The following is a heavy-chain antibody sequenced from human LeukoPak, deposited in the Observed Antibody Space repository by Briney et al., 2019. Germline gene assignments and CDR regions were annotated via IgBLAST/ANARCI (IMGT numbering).Heavy chain of an antibody. J-gene: IGHJ4*02. CDR2: ISYDGSNK. CDR1: GFTFSSYG. Sequence: PGRSLRLSCAASGFTFSSYGMHWVRQAPGKGLEWVAVISYDGSNKYYADSVKGRFTISRDNSKNTLYLQMNSLRAEDTAVYYCAKDCRDGYNYDFDYWGQGTLVTVSS. D-gene: IGHD5-24*01. CDR3: AKDCRDGYNYDFDY. V-gene: IGHV3-30*18.